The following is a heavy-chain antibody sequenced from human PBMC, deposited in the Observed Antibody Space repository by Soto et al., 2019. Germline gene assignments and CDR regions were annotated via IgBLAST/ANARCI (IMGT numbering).Heavy chain of an antibody. D-gene: IGHD3-10*01. CDR3: ARGHYGWGNYYKFYFDY. CDR1: GGSISSYY. V-gene: IGHV4-59*01. Sequence: PSEILSLTCTVSGGSISSYYWSWLRQPPGKGLEWIGNIYYSGTTNYNPSLRSRVTISIDTSKNQFSLKLSSVTAADTAIYYCARGHYGWGNYYKFYFDYWGQGTLITVSS. CDR2: IYYSGTT. J-gene: IGHJ4*02.